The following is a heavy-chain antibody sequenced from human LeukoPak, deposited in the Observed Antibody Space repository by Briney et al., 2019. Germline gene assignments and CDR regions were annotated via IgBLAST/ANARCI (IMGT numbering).Heavy chain of an antibody. J-gene: IGHJ3*02. V-gene: IGHV4-59*02. D-gene: IGHD2-21*01. Sequence: SETLSLTCVVSAVSVSNFYWSWIRQPPGKGLDWIGYISYSGSTNYNPSLKSRVTISLDKSKNQFSLKMTSVTAADTAVNYCASHLSYTFDIWGQGTMVTVSS. CDR3: ASHLSYTFDI. CDR2: ISYSGST. CDR1: AVSVSNFY.